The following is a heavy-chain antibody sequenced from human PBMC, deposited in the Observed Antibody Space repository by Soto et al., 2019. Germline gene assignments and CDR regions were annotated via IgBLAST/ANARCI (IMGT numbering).Heavy chain of an antibody. CDR1: GYTFTSYG. Sequence: QVQLVQSGAEVKKPGASVKVSCKASGYTFTSYGISWVRQAPGQGLEWMGWISAYNGNTNYAQKLQGRVTMTTDTSTSTADMELRSLRSDDTAVYYCARVGYCSSTSCYWPYYYYYYMDVWGKGTTVTVSS. CDR2: ISAYNGNT. J-gene: IGHJ6*03. CDR3: ARVGYCSSTSCYWPYYYYYYMDV. D-gene: IGHD2-2*03. V-gene: IGHV1-18*01.